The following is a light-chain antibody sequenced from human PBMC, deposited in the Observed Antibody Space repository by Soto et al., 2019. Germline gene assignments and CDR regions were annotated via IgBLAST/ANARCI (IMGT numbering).Light chain of an antibody. CDR3: QQRSNWPLT. J-gene: IGKJ4*01. Sequence: EVVMRQSPATLSVSPCERATLSFRASQSVSSYLAWYQQNPGQAPRLLIYDASNRATGIPARFRGSGSGTDFTLTISSLEPEDFAVYYCQQRSNWPLTFGGGTKVDIK. CDR1: QSVSSY. CDR2: DAS. V-gene: IGKV3-11*01.